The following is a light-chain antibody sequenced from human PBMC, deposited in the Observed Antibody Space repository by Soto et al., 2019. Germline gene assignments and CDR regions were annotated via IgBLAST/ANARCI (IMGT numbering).Light chain of an antibody. CDR2: GAS. CDR3: PQYDNWPPQYT. V-gene: IGKV3-15*01. Sequence: EIVMTQSPASLSVSPGDGATLSCRASHSFASNVAWYQQKPGQGPRLLIHGASTRAVGVPARFSGSGTGTDFTFSSLSLQYTDFEVYSCPQYDNWPPQYTFGQGTKLQIK. CDR1: HSFASN. J-gene: IGKJ2*01.